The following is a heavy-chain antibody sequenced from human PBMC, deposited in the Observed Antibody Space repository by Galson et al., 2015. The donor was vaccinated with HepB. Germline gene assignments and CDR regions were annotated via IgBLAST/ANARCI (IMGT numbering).Heavy chain of an antibody. Sequence: ETLSLTCAVYGAPFTGYYWTWIRQPLGKGLEWTGDISHGGSTNYSPSLKTRVTISADTLKNHFSLKLTTVTAADTALYFCARGLRNSSGSLDYWGQGTLVTVSS. V-gene: IGHV4-34*01. CDR3: ARGLRNSSGSLDY. CDR2: ISHGGST. CDR1: GAPFTGYY. D-gene: IGHD3-10*01. J-gene: IGHJ4*02.